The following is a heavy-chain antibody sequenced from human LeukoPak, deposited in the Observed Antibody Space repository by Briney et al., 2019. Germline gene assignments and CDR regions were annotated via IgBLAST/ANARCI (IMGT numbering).Heavy chain of an antibody. J-gene: IGHJ4*02. CDR2: INPNSGDT. CDR3: ARGDTVTTSFLDY. V-gene: IGHV1-2*02. CDR1: GYTFTDYY. D-gene: IGHD4-17*01. Sequence: ASVKVSCKASGYTFTDYYMHWVRQAPGQGLERMGWINPNSGDTNHAQNFQGRVTLTRDTSISTAYMELSSLRSEDTAVYYCARGDTVTTSFLDYWGQGTLVTVSS.